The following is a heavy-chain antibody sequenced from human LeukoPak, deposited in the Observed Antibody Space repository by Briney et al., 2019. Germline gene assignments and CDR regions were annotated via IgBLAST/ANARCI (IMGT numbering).Heavy chain of an antibody. D-gene: IGHD7-27*01. Sequence: PGGSLRLSCAASGFTFSSYWMHWVRQAPGKGLVWVSRINSDGSGTNYADSVKGRFTISSDNAKNTLYLQVKSLRAEDTAVYYCARGPSGWGSLDSWGQGTLVTVSS. CDR2: INSDGSGT. CDR3: ARGPSGWGSLDS. CDR1: GFTFSSYW. J-gene: IGHJ4*02. V-gene: IGHV3-74*01.